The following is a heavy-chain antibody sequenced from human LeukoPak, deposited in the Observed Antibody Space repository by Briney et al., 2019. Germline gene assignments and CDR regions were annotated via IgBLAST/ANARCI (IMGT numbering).Heavy chain of an antibody. CDR1: GFTFSSYW. CDR3: ARGIVTGYSYWFDP. V-gene: IGHV3-7*01. D-gene: IGHD3-9*01. CDR2: IKQDGSGK. Sequence: GGSLRLSCAASGFTFSSYWMSWVRQAPGKGLEWVANIKQDGSGKYYVDSVKGRFTISRDNAKNTLYLQMNSLRAEDTAVYYCARGIVTGYSYWFDPWGQGTLVTVSS. J-gene: IGHJ5*02.